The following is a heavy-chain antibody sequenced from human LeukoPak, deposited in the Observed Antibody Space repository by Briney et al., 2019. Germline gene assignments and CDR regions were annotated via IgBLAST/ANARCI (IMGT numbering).Heavy chain of an antibody. CDR3: AGLPLAYYYYYYMDV. D-gene: IGHD5-12*01. J-gene: IGHJ6*03. CDR2: INHSGST. Sequence: PSETLSLTCAVYGGSFSGYYWSWIRQPPGKGLEWVGEINHSGSTNYNPSLKSRVTISVDTSKNQFSLKLSSVTAADTAVYYCAGLPLAYYYYYYMDVWRKGTTVTVSS. CDR1: GGSFSGYY. V-gene: IGHV4-34*01.